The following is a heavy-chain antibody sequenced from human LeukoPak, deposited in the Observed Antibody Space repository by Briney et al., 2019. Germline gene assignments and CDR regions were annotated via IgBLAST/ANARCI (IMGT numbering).Heavy chain of an antibody. J-gene: IGHJ5*02. CDR2: INHSGTT. Sequence: SETLSLTCAVYDGSFSGFYWTWIRQSPGKGLERIGEINHSGTTYLNPSLKSRVTISVDTSKNQFSLKLSSVTAADTAVYYCARVARIGYGSGSYPNWFDPWGQGTLVTVST. D-gene: IGHD3-10*01. V-gene: IGHV4-34*01. CDR3: ARVARIGYGSGSYPNWFDP. CDR1: DGSFSGFY.